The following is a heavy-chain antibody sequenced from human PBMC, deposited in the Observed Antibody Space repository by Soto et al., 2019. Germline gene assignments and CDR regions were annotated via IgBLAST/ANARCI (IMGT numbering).Heavy chain of an antibody. Sequence: QVQLVQSGAEVKEPGDSVRVSCEASGYTFTAYYIHWVRQAPGQGLEWMGQIIPIFDTPNYAQKFQGRVTITADKSTSTAYMELSSLRPEDTAMYYWAAHHDPLIIVSVDAHNWFGSWGQGTLVSVSS. J-gene: IGHJ5*01. V-gene: IGHV1-69*06. D-gene: IGHD3-10*01. CDR2: IIPIFDTP. CDR1: GYTFTAYY. CDR3: AAHHDPLIIVSVDAHNWFGS.